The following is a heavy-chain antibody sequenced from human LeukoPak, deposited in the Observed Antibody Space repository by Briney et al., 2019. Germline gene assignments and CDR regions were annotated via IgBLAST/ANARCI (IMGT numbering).Heavy chain of an antibody. J-gene: IGHJ4*02. D-gene: IGHD5-24*01. CDR1: GFTFDVYA. CDR2: ISWNSGSI. Sequence: GGSLRLSCAASGFTFDVYAMHCVRQAPGKGLEWVSGISWNSGSIGYADSVKGRFTISRDNDKNYLYLQMNSLRAEDTALYYCAKSAGWLQYTADFDYWGQGTLVTVSS. CDR3: AKSAGWLQYTADFDY. V-gene: IGHV3-9*01.